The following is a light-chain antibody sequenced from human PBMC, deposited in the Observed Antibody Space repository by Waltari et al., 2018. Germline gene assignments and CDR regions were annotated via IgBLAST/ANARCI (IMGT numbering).Light chain of an antibody. CDR3: QVWDSSTAV. CDR2: RDN. J-gene: IGLJ7*01. Sequence: SYDLTQPLSVSVALGQTARITCGGNNIGGKNVHWYQQKPGPAPLLVIYRDNNRPSRVPERFSGSNSENTATLTISRAQAADEADYYCQVWDSSTAVFGGGTQLTVL. CDR1: NIGGKN. V-gene: IGLV3-9*01.